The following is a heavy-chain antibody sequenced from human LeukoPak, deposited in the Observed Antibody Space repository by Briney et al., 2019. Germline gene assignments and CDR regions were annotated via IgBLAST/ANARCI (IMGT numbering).Heavy chain of an antibody. CDR2: IYYSGSA. Sequence: SETLSLKCSVSGGSISSSSFYWGWIRQPPGKGLEWIGGIYYSGSAYYNPSLKSRVTVSVDTYKNQFSLKVSSVTAADTAVYYCARQVVDTAMVDDAFDVWGQGTMVTVSS. V-gene: IGHV4-39*01. D-gene: IGHD5-18*01. CDR3: ARQVVDTAMVDDAFDV. J-gene: IGHJ3*01. CDR1: GGSISSSSFY.